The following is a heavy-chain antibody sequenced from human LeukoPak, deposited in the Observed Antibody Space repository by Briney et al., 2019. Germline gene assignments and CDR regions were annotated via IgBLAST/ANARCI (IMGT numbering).Heavy chain of an antibody. CDR2: IYYSGST. CDR3: ARQFGYSYGGDY. CDR1: GGSLSSSSYY. D-gene: IGHD5-18*01. V-gene: IGHV4-39*01. Sequence: PSETLSLTCTVSGGSLSSSSYYWGWIRQPPGKGLEWIGSIYYSGSTYYNPSLKSRVTISVDTSKNQFSLKLSSVTAADTAVYYCARQFGYSYGGDYWGQGTLVTVSS. J-gene: IGHJ4*02.